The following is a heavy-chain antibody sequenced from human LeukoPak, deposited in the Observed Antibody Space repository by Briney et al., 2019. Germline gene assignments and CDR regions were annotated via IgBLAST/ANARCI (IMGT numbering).Heavy chain of an antibody. CDR3: ARNLHPSFDY. V-gene: IGHV6-1*01. CDR1: GDSVSSAIFA. Sequence: SEPLSSSCASSGDSVSSAIFAWSWIRQFPSGFIEWLGRTYYRSKWIIDYAVSVESRITINPDTSKNQFSLQLNSVTPEDTAAYYCARNLHPSFDYWGQGTLVTVSS. CDR2: TYYRSKWII. J-gene: IGHJ4*02.